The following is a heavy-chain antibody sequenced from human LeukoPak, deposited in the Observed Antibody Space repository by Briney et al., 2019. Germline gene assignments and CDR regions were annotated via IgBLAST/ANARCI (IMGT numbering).Heavy chain of an antibody. Sequence: PSETLSLTCTVSGGSISSYYWSWIRQPPGKGLEWIGYIYYSGSTNYNPSLKSRVTISVDTSKNQFSLKLSSVTAADTAVYYCARQEDSGGWYSWFDPWGQGTLVTVSS. D-gene: IGHD6-19*01. CDR1: GGSISSYY. CDR3: ARQEDSGGWYSWFDP. CDR2: IYYSGST. V-gene: IGHV4-59*08. J-gene: IGHJ5*02.